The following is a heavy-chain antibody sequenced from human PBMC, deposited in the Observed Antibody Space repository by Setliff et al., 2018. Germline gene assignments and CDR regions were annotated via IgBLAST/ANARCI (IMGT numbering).Heavy chain of an antibody. CDR1: GFSVSNTY. J-gene: IGHJ6*02. D-gene: IGHD3-9*01. CDR2: IYSGGHT. Sequence: HPGGSLRLSCAASGFSVSNTYMSWVRQAPGRGLEWVSTIYSGGHTFYVESVKGRFTISRDPSKNTLFLQMYSLRVEDTAVYYCATGIYDILQRGTDVWGQGTTVTVSS. V-gene: IGHV3-66*01. CDR3: ATGIYDILQRGTDV.